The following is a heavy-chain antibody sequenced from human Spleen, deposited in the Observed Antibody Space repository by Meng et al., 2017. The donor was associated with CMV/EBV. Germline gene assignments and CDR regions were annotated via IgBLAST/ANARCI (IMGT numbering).Heavy chain of an antibody. CDR2: VSQHGST. J-gene: IGHJ4*02. V-gene: IGHV4-34*01. Sequence: LSLTCAVYGGSFSGYYWSWIRQQPGQGMEWIGEVSQHGSTNYSPSFKSRLTLSVHTSERQFSLRLTSVTAADTAVYYCARQGRVYFDFWGQGALVTVSS. D-gene: IGHD3-10*01. CDR3: ARQGRVYFDF. CDR1: GGSFSGYY.